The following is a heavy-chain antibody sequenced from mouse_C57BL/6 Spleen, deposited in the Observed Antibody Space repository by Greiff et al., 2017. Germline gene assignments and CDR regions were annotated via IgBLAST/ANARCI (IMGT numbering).Heavy chain of an antibody. V-gene: IGHV5-4*01. CDR1: GFTFSSYA. J-gene: IGHJ2*01. CDR2: ISDGGSYT. Sequence: EVQGVESGGGLVKPGGSLKLSCAASGFTFSSYAMSWVRQTPEKRLEWVATISDGGSYTYYPDNVKGRFTISRDNAKNNLYLQMSHLKSEDTAMYYCARFALYYYGSCDYWGQGTTLTVSS. D-gene: IGHD1-1*01. CDR3: ARFALYYYGSCDY.